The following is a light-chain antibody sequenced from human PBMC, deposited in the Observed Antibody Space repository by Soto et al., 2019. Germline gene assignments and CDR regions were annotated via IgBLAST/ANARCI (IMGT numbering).Light chain of an antibody. CDR1: QSVSTN. V-gene: IGKV3-15*01. Sequence: EIVMTQSPATLSVFPGERATLSCRASQSVSTNLAWYQQKPGQAPRLLIYGASARATGIPARLSGSGSGTEYTLTIRSLQSEDFAVYYCHQYNNWPPYTFGQGTKLEIK. J-gene: IGKJ2*01. CDR3: HQYNNWPPYT. CDR2: GAS.